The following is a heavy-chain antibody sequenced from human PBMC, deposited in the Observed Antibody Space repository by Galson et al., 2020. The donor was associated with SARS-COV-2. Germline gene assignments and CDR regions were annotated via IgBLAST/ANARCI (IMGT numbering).Heavy chain of an antibody. CDR1: GYSLSGYC. CDR3: ARGLIKPYYYSPEPFDI. V-gene: IGHV1-2*02. CDR2: NHPVSGGT. D-gene: IGHD3-22*01. Sequence: ASVQVPCMASGYSLSGYCIHLVRQAPAQGLEGTGWNHPVSGGTNHVQIFQARVTLTRDTSISTAYMELRGLTSDVTAFYCCARGLIKPYYYSPEPFDIWGRGTMLTVSS. J-gene: IGHJ3*02.